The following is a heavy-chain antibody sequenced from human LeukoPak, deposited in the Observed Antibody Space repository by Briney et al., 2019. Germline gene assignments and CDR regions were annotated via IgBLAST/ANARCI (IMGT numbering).Heavy chain of an antibody. D-gene: IGHD3-22*01. Sequence: PGGSLRLSCAASGFTFSDYYMSWIRQAPGKGLEWVSYISSSGSTIYYADSVKGRFTISRDNAKNTVCLQMNSLRAEDTALYHCVRVLSGSWDWFDPWGQGTLVTVSS. J-gene: IGHJ5*02. V-gene: IGHV3-11*04. CDR1: GFTFSDYY. CDR2: ISSSGSTI. CDR3: VRVLSGSWDWFDP.